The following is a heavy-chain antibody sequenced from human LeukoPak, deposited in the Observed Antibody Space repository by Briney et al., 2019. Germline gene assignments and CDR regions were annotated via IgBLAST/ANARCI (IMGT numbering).Heavy chain of an antibody. CDR2: IYPGDSDT. D-gene: IGHD6-13*01. CDR3: ARPRIAAAGNVYYMGV. V-gene: IGHV5-51*01. CDR1: GYSFTTYW. Sequence: GESLKISCKGSGYSFTTYWIGWVRQMPGKGLDWLGIIYPGDSDTRYSPSFQGQVTISADKSISTVYLQWSSLRASDTAMYYCARPRIAAAGNVYYMGVWGKVATVTVS. J-gene: IGHJ6*03.